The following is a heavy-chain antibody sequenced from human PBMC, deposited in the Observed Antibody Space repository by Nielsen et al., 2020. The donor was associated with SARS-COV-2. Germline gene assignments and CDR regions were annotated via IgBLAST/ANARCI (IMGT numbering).Heavy chain of an antibody. CDR2: IYYSGST. Sequence: WLRQPPGKGLEWIEYIYYSGSTYYHPSLKSRVTISVDTSKNQFSLKLSSVTAADTAVYYCARGFKSAAGHYYYYYGMDVWGQGTTVTVSS. D-gene: IGHD6-13*01. V-gene: IGHV4-30-4*01. J-gene: IGHJ6*02. CDR3: ARGFKSAAGHYYYYYGMDV.